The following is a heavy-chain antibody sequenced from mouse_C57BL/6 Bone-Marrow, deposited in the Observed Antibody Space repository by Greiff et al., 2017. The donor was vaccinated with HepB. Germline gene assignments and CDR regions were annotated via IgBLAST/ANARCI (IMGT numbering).Heavy chain of an antibody. CDR3: AKAFAAGGSMDY. CDR2: IWRGGST. J-gene: IGHJ4*01. D-gene: IGHD4-1*01. V-gene: IGHV2-5*01. CDR1: GFSFTSYG. Sequence: QVQLQQSGPGLVQPSQRLSITCTVSGFSFTSYGVHWVRQSPGKGLEWLGVIWRGGSTDYNAAFMSRLSITKDNSKSQVFFKMNSLQADDTAIYYCAKAFAAGGSMDYWGQGTSVTVSS.